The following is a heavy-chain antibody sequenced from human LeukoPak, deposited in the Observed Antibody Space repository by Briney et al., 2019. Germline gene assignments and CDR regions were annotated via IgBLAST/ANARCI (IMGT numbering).Heavy chain of an antibody. CDR1: GFTFSSYA. CDR3: ARDYVGDV. V-gene: IGHV3-23*01. J-gene: IGHJ6*04. CDR2: ISGSDVTT. Sequence: GGSLRLSCTASGFTFSSYAMSWVRQAPGKGLEWVSGISGSDVTTYYADSVKGRFTISRDSSKNTLDLQMNSLRAEDTAVYYCARDYVGDVWGKGTTVTVSS. D-gene: IGHD3-10*02.